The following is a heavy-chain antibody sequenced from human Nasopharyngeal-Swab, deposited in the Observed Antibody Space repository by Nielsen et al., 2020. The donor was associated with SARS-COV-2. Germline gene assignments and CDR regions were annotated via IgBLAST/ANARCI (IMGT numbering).Heavy chain of an antibody. CDR1: GFTFSSYA. V-gene: IGHV3-30-3*01. J-gene: IGHJ6*02. CDR2: ISYDGSNK. Sequence: GESLKISCAASGFTFSSYAMHWVRQAPGKGLEWVAVISYDGSNKYYADSVKGRLTISRDNSKNTLYLQMNSLRAEDTAVYYCAREGSLGGMDVWGQGTTVTVSS. CDR3: AREGSLGGMDV.